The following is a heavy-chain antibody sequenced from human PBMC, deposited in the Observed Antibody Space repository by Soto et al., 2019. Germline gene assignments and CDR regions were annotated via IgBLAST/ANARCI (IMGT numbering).Heavy chain of an antibody. D-gene: IGHD6-25*01. CDR2: ISSSGSTI. Sequence: GGSLRLSFAASEFTSCGDYMSWIRQAPGKGLEWVSYISSSGSTIYYADSVKGRFTISRDNAKNSLYLQMNSLRAEDTAVYYCAGSSGGPHYWGQGTLVTVSS. CDR1: EFTSCGDY. J-gene: IGHJ4*02. V-gene: IGHV3-11*01. CDR3: AGSSGGPHY.